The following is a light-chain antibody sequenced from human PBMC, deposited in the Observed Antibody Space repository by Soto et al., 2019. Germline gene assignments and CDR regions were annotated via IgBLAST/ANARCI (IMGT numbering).Light chain of an antibody. V-gene: IGKV3-20*01. CDR1: QSVSSSY. CDR2: GAS. CDR3: QQYGSSPET. J-gene: IGKJ1*01. Sequence: EIVLTQSPGTLSLSPGERATRSCRASQSVSSSYLAWYQQKPGQAPRLLIYGASSRATGIPDRFSGSGSGTDFTLTISRLEPEDFAVYYCQQYGSSPETVGQGTKVEIK.